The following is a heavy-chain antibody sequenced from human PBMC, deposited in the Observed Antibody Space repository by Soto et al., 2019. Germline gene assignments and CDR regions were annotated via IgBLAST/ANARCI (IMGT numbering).Heavy chain of an antibody. CDR1: GYTFTSYD. V-gene: IGHV1-8*01. Sequence: QVQLVQSGAEVKKPGASVKVSCKASGYTFTSYDINWVRQATGQGLEWMGWMNPNRGNTGYAQKFQGTVTMARNPFISTAYKELSKLRSEGTAVEYWAGEKSSYGVGVWGQGTTVTVSS. D-gene: IGHD3-10*01. J-gene: IGHJ6*02. CDR2: MNPNRGNT. CDR3: AGEKSSYGVGV.